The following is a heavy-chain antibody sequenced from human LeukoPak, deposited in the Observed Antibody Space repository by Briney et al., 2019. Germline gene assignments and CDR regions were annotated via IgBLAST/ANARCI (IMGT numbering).Heavy chain of an antibody. CDR1: GGSISSYY. V-gene: IGHV4-59*01. CDR2: IYYSGST. Sequence: SETLSLTCTVSGGSISSYYWSWIRQPPGKGLEWIGYIYYSGSTNYNPSLKSRVTIPVDTSKNQFSLKLSSVTAADTAVYYCARVRWVGYTSTYFDYWGQGTLVTVSS. J-gene: IGHJ4*02. D-gene: IGHD2-8*02. CDR3: ARVRWVGYTSTYFDY.